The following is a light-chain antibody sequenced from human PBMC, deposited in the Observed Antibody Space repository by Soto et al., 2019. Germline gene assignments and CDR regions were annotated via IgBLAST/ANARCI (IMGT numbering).Light chain of an antibody. V-gene: IGKV1-5*01. CDR2: EAS. CDR3: QQSNSKSWT. CDR1: QGISRW. J-gene: IGKJ1*01. Sequence: DIQMTQSPSTLSASVGDRVTITCRASQGISRWLAWYQQKPGRAPKLLIYEASILESGVPSRFSGSGSGPEFTLTISSLQPSDFATYYCQQSNSKSWTFGQGTRVEIK.